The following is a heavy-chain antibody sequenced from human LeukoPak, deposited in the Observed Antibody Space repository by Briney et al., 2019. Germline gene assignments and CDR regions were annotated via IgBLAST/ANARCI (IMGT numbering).Heavy chain of an antibody. V-gene: IGHV1-69*13. CDR3: ATDLLGHLVGGNWNYGRLD. CDR2: IIPIFGTA. J-gene: IGHJ4*02. D-gene: IGHD1-7*01. Sequence: WASVKVSCKASGGTFSSYAISWVRQAPGQGLEWMGGIIPIFGTANYAQKFQGRVTITADESTSTAYMELSSLRSEDTAVYYCATDLLGHLVGGNWNYGRLDWGQGTLVTVSS. CDR1: GGTFSSYA.